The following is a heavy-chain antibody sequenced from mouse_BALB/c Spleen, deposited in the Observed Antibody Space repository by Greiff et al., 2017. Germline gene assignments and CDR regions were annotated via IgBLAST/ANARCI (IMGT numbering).Heavy chain of an antibody. V-gene: IGHV14-3*02. J-gene: IGHJ3*01. CDR1: GFNIKDTY. CDR2: IDPANGNT. D-gene: IGHD4-1*01. Sequence: EVKLQESGAELVKPGASVKLSCTASGFNIKDTYMHWVKQRPEQGLEWIGRIDPANGNTKYDPKFQGKATITADTSSNTAYLQLSSLTSEDTAVYYCARGTVFAYWGQGTLVTVSA. CDR3: ARGTVFAY.